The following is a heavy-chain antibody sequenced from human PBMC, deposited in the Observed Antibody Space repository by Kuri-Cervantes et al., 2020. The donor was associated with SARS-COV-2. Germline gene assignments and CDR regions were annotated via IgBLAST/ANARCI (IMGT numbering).Heavy chain of an antibody. CDR3: ARLKRGSNWFDS. CDR1: GGSISSYY. J-gene: IGHJ5*01. Sequence: GSLRLSCTVSGGSISSYYWSWIRQPAGKGLEWIGRIYTSGSTNYNPSLKSRVTISVDTSKNQFSLKLSSVTAADTAVYYCARLKRGSNWFDSWGQGTLVTVSS. D-gene: IGHD2-15*01. V-gene: IGHV4-4*07. CDR2: IYTSGST.